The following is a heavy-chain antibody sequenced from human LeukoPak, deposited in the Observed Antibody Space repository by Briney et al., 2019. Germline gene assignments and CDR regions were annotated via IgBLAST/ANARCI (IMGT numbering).Heavy chain of an antibody. Sequence: GGSLRLSCAASGFTFSNYGVHWVRQAPGKGLEWVAFIRYDGSNKYYADSVKGRFTISRDNSKNTLYLQMNSLRAEDTAVYYCAKDYGDYTSAGFPDYWGQGTLVTVSS. CDR3: AKDYGDYTSAGFPDY. D-gene: IGHD4-17*01. CDR2: IRYDGSNK. J-gene: IGHJ4*02. CDR1: GFTFSNYG. V-gene: IGHV3-30*02.